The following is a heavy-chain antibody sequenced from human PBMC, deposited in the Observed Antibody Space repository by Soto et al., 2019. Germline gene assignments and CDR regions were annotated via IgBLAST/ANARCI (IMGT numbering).Heavy chain of an antibody. CDR1: GGSISSYY. J-gene: IGHJ5*02. CDR3: ARQCHAQVGSCWGNWFDP. V-gene: IGHV4-59*08. D-gene: IGHD2-15*01. Sequence: SETLSLTCTVSGGSISSYYWSWIRQPPGKGLEWIGYIYYSGSTNYNPSLKSRVTISVDTSKNQFSLKLSSVTAADTAVYYCARQCHAQVGSCWGNWFDPWGQGTLVTVSS. CDR2: IYYSGST.